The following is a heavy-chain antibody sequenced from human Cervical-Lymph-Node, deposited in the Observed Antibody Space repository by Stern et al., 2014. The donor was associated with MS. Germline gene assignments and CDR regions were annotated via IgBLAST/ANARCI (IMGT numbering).Heavy chain of an antibody. CDR1: GFTFDDYA. CDR2: ISWNRVAT. J-gene: IGHJ6*02. V-gene: IGHV3-9*01. CDR3: AKAAGAARYYYHLDV. Sequence: EVQLVESGGGLVQPGRSLRLSCAASGFTFDDYAMHWVRQAPGKGLEWVSSISWNRVATGYADSVKGRFTISRDNAKNSLYLQMDSLRAEDTALYYCAKAAGAARYYYHLDVGGQGTSGTVA. D-gene: IGHD1-26*01.